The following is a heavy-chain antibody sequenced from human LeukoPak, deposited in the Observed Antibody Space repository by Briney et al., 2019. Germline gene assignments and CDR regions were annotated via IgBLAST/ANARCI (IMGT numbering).Heavy chain of an antibody. CDR3: ARGRRLVVPAAILYFFDY. CDR1: GYTFTKYG. J-gene: IGHJ4*02. CDR2: ISAGNGNT. D-gene: IGHD2-2*02. V-gene: IGHV1-18*01. Sequence: AASVKVSCKASGYTFTKYGIIWARLAPGQGLEWMGWISAGNGNTNYAQKLQGRVTMTTDTSTSTAYMELSSLRSEDTAVYYCARGRRLVVPAAILYFFDYWGQGTLVTVSS.